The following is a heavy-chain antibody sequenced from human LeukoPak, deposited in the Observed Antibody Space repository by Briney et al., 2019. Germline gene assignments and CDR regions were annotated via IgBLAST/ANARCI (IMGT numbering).Heavy chain of an antibody. D-gene: IGHD6-6*01. V-gene: IGHV4-59*01. CDR1: GGSISSYY. CDR2: IYYSGST. Sequence: SETLSLTCTVSGGSISSYYWSSIRQPPGKGLEWIGYIYYSGSTNYNPSLKSRVTISVDTSKNQFSLKLSSVTAADTAVYYCARAHEYSSSHWFDPWGQGTLVTVSS. J-gene: IGHJ5*02. CDR3: ARAHEYSSSHWFDP.